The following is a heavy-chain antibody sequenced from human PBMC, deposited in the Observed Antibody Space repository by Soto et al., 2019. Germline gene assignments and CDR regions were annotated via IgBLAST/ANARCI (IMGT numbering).Heavy chain of an antibody. J-gene: IGHJ6*02. CDR2: ISAYNGNT. V-gene: IGHV1-18*01. CDR1: GYTFTSYG. D-gene: IGHD3-9*01. Sequence: QVQLVQSGAEVKKPGASVKVSCKASGYTFTSYGISWVRQAPGQGLEWMGWISAYNGNTNYAQKPQGRVTMTTDTSTSTAYMELRSLRSDDTAVYYCATKPYYDILTGYFCGMDVWGQGTTVTVSS. CDR3: ATKPYYDILTGYFCGMDV.